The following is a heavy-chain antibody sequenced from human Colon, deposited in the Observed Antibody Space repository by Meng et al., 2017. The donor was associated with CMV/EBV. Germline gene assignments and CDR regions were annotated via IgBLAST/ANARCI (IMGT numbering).Heavy chain of an antibody. J-gene: IGHJ4*02. D-gene: IGHD3-3*01. Sequence: GESLKISCAASGFTLSDYYMYWVRQAPGKGLVWVSRINSDGTITYYADSLEGRFTISSDNTKNTLYLQMNSLRAEDTAIYYCARGGYDFWTDYLHYWGQGTLVTVSS. CDR3: ARGGYDFWTDYLHY. CDR1: GFTLSDYY. V-gene: IGHV3-74*01. CDR2: INSDGTIT.